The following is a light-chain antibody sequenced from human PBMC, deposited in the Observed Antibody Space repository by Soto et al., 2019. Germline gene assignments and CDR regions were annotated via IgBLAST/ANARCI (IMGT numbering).Light chain of an antibody. J-gene: IGKJ1*01. V-gene: IGKV3-15*01. CDR3: QQYNNWPTWT. CDR2: GAS. Sequence: ERVMTQSPATLSVSPGERATLSCRASQSVSSNLAWYQQKPGQAPRLLIYGASTRATGIPARFSGSGSGTEFTLTISSLQSEDFAVYYCQQYNNWPTWTLGQGTKV. CDR1: QSVSSN.